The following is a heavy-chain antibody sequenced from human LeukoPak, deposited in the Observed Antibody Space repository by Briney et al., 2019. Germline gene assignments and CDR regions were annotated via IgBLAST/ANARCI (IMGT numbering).Heavy chain of an antibody. Sequence: PGGSLRLSCAASGFTFSNYWMHWVRQAPGKGLEWVAFIRYDGSNKYYADSVKGRFTISRDNSKNTLYLQMNSLRAEDTAVYYCAKYAGDDDAFDIWGQGTMVTVSS. D-gene: IGHD2-21*01. CDR1: GFTFSNYW. J-gene: IGHJ3*02. CDR3: AKYAGDDDAFDI. V-gene: IGHV3-30*02. CDR2: IRYDGSNK.